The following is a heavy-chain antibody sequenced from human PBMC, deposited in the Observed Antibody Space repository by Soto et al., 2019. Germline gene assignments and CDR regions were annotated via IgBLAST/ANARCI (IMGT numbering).Heavy chain of an antibody. V-gene: IGHV5-51*01. CDR1: GYSFTSYW. Sequence: GESLKISWKGSGYSFTSYWIAWVRPMPGKGLEWMGFIYPGDSDTRYSPSFQGQVTISADKSISTAYLQWSSLKASDTAMYYCARSQSRRGWFDPWGQGTLVTVSS. J-gene: IGHJ5*02. CDR3: ARSQSRRGWFDP. CDR2: IYPGDSDT. D-gene: IGHD3-10*01.